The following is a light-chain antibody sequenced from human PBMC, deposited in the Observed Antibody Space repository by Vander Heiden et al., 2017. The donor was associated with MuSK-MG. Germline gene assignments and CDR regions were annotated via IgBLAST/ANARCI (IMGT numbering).Light chain of an antibody. CDR2: KAS. CDR3: RQGKHCPCT. CDR1: QSLEYSDGNTY. J-gene: IGKJ2*02. V-gene: IGKV2-30*01. Sequence: DVVMTQSPLSLPVTLGQPASISCRSSQSLEYSDGNTYLNWFQQRPGQSPRRLIYKASNRDSGVPDRFSGSGSGTDFTLKISRVEAEDVGVYYCRQGKHCPCTFGQWTKLEIK.